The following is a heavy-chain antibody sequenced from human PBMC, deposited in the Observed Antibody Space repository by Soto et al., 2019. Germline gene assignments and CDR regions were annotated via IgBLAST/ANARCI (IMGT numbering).Heavy chain of an antibody. CDR3: ARHSIVVVPAASNWFDP. D-gene: IGHD2-2*01. J-gene: IGHJ5*02. Sequence: SETLSLTCTVYGGSISSSSYYWGLIPQPPGKGLEWIGSIYYSGSTYYNPSLKSRVTISVDTSKNQFSLKLSSVTAADTAVYYCARHSIVVVPAASNWFDPWGQGTLVTVSS. V-gene: IGHV4-39*01. CDR1: GGSISSSSYY. CDR2: IYYSGST.